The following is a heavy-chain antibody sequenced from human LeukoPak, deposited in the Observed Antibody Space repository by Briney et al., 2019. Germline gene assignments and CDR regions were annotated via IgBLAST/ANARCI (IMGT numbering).Heavy chain of an antibody. V-gene: IGHV3-30*03. Sequence: GGSLRLSCAASGFTFSNYGMHWVRQAPGKGLEWVAIISNDGSNKYYADSVKGRFTISRDNSKNTLYLQMNSLRAEDTAVYYCARDRFRGNYDPNYYYYGMDVWGQGTTVTVSS. CDR1: GFTFSNYG. CDR2: ISNDGSNK. D-gene: IGHD4-11*01. J-gene: IGHJ6*02. CDR3: ARDRFRGNYDPNYYYYGMDV.